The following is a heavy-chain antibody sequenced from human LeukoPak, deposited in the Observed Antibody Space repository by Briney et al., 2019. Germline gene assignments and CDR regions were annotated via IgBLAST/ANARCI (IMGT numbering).Heavy chain of an antibody. CDR2: IYYSGST. CDR1: GGSISSGDYY. CDR3: ARGNLLLDAFDI. V-gene: IGHV4-30-4*08. Sequence: SETLSLTCTVSGGSISSGDYYWSWIRQPPGKGLEWIGYIYYSGSTYYNPSLKSRVTISVDTSKNQFSLKLSSVTAADTAVYYCARGNLLLDAFDIWGQGTMVTVSS. D-gene: IGHD1-7*01. J-gene: IGHJ3*02.